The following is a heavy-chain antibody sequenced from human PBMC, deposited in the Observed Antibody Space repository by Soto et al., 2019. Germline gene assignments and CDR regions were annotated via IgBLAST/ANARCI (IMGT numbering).Heavy chain of an antibody. Sequence: EVQLVESGGGLVKPGGSLRLSCAASGFTFSSYSMNWVRQAPGKGLEWVSSISSSSSYIYYADSVKGRFTISRDNAKNSLYLQMNSVRAEDTAVYYCARGYPYYNSSGYEKWDAFDIWGQGTMVTVSS. V-gene: IGHV3-21*01. CDR2: ISSSSSYI. CDR1: GFTFSSYS. D-gene: IGHD3-22*01. J-gene: IGHJ3*02. CDR3: ARGYPYYNSSGYEKWDAFDI.